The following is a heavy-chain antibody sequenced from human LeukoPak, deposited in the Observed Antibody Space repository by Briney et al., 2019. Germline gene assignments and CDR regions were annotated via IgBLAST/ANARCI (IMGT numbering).Heavy chain of an antibody. CDR1: GGSISSYY. J-gene: IGHJ4*02. Sequence: SETLSLTCTVSGGSISSYYWSWIRQPPGKGLEWIGYIYYSGSTNYNPSLKSRVTISVDTSKNQFSLKLSSVTAADTAVYYCARESVAANYFGYWGQGTLVTVSS. D-gene: IGHD2-15*01. CDR2: IYYSGST. V-gene: IGHV4-59*01. CDR3: ARESVAANYFGY.